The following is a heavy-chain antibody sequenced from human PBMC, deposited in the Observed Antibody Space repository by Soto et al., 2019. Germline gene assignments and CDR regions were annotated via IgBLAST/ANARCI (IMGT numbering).Heavy chain of an antibody. J-gene: IGHJ5*02. CDR3: TTDPENGYNAPNWFDP. Sequence: EVQLVESGGGLVKPGGSLRLSCAASGFTFSNAWMNWVRQAPGKGLEWVGRIKSKTDGGTTDYAAPVKGRFTISRDDSKNTLYLQMNSLKTADKAVYYCTTDPENGYNAPNWFDPWGQGTLVTVSS. D-gene: IGHD5-12*01. V-gene: IGHV3-15*07. CDR1: GFTFSNAW. CDR2: IKSKTDGGTT.